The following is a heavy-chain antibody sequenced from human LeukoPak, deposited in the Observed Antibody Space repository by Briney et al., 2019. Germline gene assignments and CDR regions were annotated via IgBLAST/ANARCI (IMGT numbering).Heavy chain of an antibody. J-gene: IGHJ4*02. Sequence: PGGSLRLSCAASGFTFSSYAMSWVRQAPGKGLEWVANIKQDGSEKYYVDSVKGRFTISRDNAKNSLYLQMNSLRAEDTAVYYCARESDSSSWYYFDYWGQGTLVTVSS. D-gene: IGHD6-13*01. V-gene: IGHV3-7*01. CDR1: GFTFSSYA. CDR2: IKQDGSEK. CDR3: ARESDSSSWYYFDY.